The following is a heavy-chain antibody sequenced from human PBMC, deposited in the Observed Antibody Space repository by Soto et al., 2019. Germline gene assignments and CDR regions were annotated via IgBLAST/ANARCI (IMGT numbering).Heavy chain of an antibody. V-gene: IGHV4-31*03. Sequence: QVQLQESGPGLVKPSQTLSLTCTVSGGSISSGGYYWSWIGQHPGKGLEWIGYLYYSWSTYCNPSLKSRVTISVDTSKNQFSLKLSSVTAADTAVYYWARASLDNWFDPWGQGTLVTVSS. CDR2: LYYSWST. CDR1: GGSISSGGYY. J-gene: IGHJ5*02. CDR3: ARASLDNWFDP.